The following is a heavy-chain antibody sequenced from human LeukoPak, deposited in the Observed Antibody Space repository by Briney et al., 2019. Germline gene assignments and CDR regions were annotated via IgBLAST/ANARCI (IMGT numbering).Heavy chain of an antibody. J-gene: IGHJ4*02. V-gene: IGHV3-74*01. CDR2: IDSDGSNT. CDR3: ARGVDKRWLQGPYDY. CDR1: GVTFSSDW. D-gene: IGHD5-24*01. Sequence: GGSLRLSCAASGVTFSSDWMHWVRQAPGRGLGWVSRIDSDGSNTNYAESVKGRFTISRDNAKNTLYLQMNSLRADDTAVYYCARGVDKRWLQGPYDYWGQGTLVTVSS.